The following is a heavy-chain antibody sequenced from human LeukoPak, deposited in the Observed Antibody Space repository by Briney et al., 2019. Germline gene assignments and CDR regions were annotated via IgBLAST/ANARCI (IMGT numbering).Heavy chain of an antibody. CDR1: GGSISSYY. Sequence: PSETLSLTCTVSGGSISSYYRNWIRQPPGKGLEWIGRVFYSGSTNYNPSLKSRVTTSVDTSKNQFSLKLSSVTAADTAVYYCASGGYDSSGYHDNYFDYWGQGTLVTVSS. D-gene: IGHD3-22*01. V-gene: IGHV4-59*01. CDR3: ASGGYDSSGYHDNYFDY. J-gene: IGHJ4*02. CDR2: VFYSGST.